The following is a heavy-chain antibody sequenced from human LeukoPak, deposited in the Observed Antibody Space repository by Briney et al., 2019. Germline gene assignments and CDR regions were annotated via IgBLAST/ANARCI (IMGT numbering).Heavy chain of an antibody. V-gene: IGHV1-69*05. CDR3: ARPNKAAQYGPFDY. Sequence: SVKVSCKASGGTFTNYAIGWVRQAPGQGLEWMGGIIPVYGTASYAQNFQGKVTITTDESTSTSYLELSSLRSEDTAVYYCARPNKAAQYGPFDYWAREPWSPSPQ. D-gene: IGHD6-6*01. CDR2: IIPVYGTA. CDR1: GGTFTNYA. J-gene: IGHJ4*02.